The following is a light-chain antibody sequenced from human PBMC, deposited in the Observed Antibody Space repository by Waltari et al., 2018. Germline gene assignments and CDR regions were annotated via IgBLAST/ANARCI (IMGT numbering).Light chain of an antibody. V-gene: IGKV1-39*01. CDR1: QSISRN. Sequence: DIQMTQSPSSRSASVGDRVTITCRASQSISRNLNWYQQKPGQAPKLLIYAASSFHSGVPPRFSGRGSVTDFTLTLSSLQPEDFATYYCQQSYSIPLTFGGGTKVEIK. J-gene: IGKJ4*01. CDR3: QQSYSIPLT. CDR2: AAS.